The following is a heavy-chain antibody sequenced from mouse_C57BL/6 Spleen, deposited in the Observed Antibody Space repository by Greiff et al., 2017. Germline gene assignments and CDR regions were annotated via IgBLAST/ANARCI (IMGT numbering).Heavy chain of an antibody. CDR3: ARSITTVDFDY. CDR1: GYTFTSYW. CDR2: IDPNCGGT. D-gene: IGHD1-1*01. Sequence: QVQLQQPGAELVKPGASVKLSCKASGYTFTSYWMHWVKQRPGRGLEWIGGIDPNCGGTKYNEKFKSKATLTVDKSSSTAYMQLSSLTSEDSAVYYCARSITTVDFDYWGQGTTLTVSS. V-gene: IGHV1-72*01. J-gene: IGHJ2*01.